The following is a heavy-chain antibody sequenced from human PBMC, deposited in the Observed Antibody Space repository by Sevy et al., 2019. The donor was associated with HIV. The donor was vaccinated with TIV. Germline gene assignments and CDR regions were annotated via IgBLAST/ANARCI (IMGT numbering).Heavy chain of an antibody. CDR3: ATHADLAAAGSVFDY. CDR1: GFTFSDHY. Sequence: GSLRLSCAASGFTFSDHYMEWVRQAPGKGLEWVGRTRNKADSYTTEYAASVKGRFTISRDDSKNSLYLQMNSLKTEDTAVYYCATHADLAAAGSVFDYWGQGTLVTVSS. CDR2: TRNKADSYTT. D-gene: IGHD6-13*01. V-gene: IGHV3-72*01. J-gene: IGHJ4*02.